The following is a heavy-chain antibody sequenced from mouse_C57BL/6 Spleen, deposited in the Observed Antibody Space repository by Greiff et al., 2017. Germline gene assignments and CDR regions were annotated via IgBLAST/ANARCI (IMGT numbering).Heavy chain of an antibody. CDR3: ARSDYYYGSSPYFDY. CDR2: IDPSDSET. Sequence: VQLQQPGAELVRPGSSVKLSCKASGYTFTSYWMHWVKQRPIQGLEWIGNIDPSDSETHYNQKFKDKATLTVDKSSSTAYMQLSSLTSEDSAVYYCARSDYYYGSSPYFDYWGQGTTLTVSS. CDR1: GYTFTSYW. D-gene: IGHD1-1*01. J-gene: IGHJ2*01. V-gene: IGHV1-52*01.